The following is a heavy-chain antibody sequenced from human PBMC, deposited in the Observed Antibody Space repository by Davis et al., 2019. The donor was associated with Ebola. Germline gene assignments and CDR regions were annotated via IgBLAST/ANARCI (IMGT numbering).Heavy chain of an antibody. CDR1: GYTFTSYG. CDR2: ISAYNGNT. J-gene: IGHJ5*02. Sequence: ASVKVSCKASGYTFTSYGISWVRQAPGQGLEWMGWISAYNGNTNYAQKLQGRVTVTTDTSTSTAYMELRSLRSDDTAVYYCARAITMIVAESWFDPWGQGTLVTVSS. V-gene: IGHV1-18*01. D-gene: IGHD3-22*01. CDR3: ARAITMIVAESWFDP.